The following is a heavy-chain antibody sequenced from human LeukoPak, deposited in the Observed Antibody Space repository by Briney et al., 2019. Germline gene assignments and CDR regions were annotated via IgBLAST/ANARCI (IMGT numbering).Heavy chain of an antibody. CDR2: IDPNSGGT. Sequence: ASVKVSCKTSGYTFTDYYMHWVRQAPGQGLEWMGWIDPNSGGTSSAQKFQGRVAMTRDTSITTVYMEVSWLTSDDTAIYYCARADRLHGGPYLIGPWGQGTLVTVSS. CDR3: ARADRLHGGPYLIGP. V-gene: IGHV1-2*02. J-gene: IGHJ5*02. D-gene: IGHD2-21*01. CDR1: GYTFTDYY.